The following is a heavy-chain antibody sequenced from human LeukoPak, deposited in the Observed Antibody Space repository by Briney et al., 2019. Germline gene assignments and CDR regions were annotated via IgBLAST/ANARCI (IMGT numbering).Heavy chain of an antibody. CDR1: GYTFTGYY. V-gene: IGHV1-46*01. Sequence: GASVNVACKASGYTFTGYYIHRVRQAPGQGLEWMRIINPSGGSTSYAQTFQGRVTMTRDTSTNTVFMELSSLRSEDTAVYYCARAGGVTMFAVVTAPYYQYYGLDVWGQGTTVTVSS. J-gene: IGHJ6*02. CDR3: ARAGGVTMFAVVTAPYYQYYGLDV. CDR2: INPSGGST. D-gene: IGHD3-3*01.